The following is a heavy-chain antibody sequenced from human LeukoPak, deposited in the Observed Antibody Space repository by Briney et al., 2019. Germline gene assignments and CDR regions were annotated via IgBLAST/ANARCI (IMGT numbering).Heavy chain of an antibody. Sequence: GASVKVSCKASGYTFTSYGISWVRQAPGQGLEWMGWISAYNGNTNYAQKLQGRVTMTTDTSTSTAYMELRSLRSDDTAVYYCAVQSGETGDDAFDIWGQGTMVTVSS. CDR2: ISAYNGNT. V-gene: IGHV1-18*01. CDR1: GYTFTSYG. D-gene: IGHD7-27*01. CDR3: AVQSGETGDDAFDI. J-gene: IGHJ3*02.